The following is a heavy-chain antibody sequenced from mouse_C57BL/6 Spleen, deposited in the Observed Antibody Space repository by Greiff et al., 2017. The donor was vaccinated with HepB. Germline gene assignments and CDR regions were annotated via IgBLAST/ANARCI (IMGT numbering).Heavy chain of an antibody. CDR1: GYTFTSYW. CDR2: INPSNGGT. V-gene: IGHV1-53*01. Sequence: HVQLQQPGTELVKPGASVKLSCKASGYTFTSYWMHWVKQRPGQGLEWIGNINPSNGGTNYNEKFKSKATLTVDKSSSTAYMQLSSLTSEDSAVYYCASGGSSNYAMDYWGQGTSVTVSS. J-gene: IGHJ4*01. CDR3: ASGGSSNYAMDY. D-gene: IGHD1-1*01.